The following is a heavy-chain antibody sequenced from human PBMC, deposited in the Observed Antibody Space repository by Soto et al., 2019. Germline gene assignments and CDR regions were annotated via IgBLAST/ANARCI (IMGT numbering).Heavy chain of an antibody. CDR1: GFTFSSYS. J-gene: IGHJ5*02. D-gene: IGHD5-12*01. Sequence: EVQLVESGGGLVQPGGSLRLSCAASGFTFSSYSMNWVRQAPGKGLEWVSYISSSSSTIYYADSVKGRFTISRDNAKKSLYLQMNSLRAEDTAVYYCAAEATILNWFDPWGQGTLVTVSS. CDR3: AAEATILNWFDP. V-gene: IGHV3-48*01. CDR2: ISSSSSTI.